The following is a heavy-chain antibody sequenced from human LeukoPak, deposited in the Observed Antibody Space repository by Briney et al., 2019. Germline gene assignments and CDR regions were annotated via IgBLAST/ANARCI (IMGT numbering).Heavy chain of an antibody. D-gene: IGHD2-8*01. CDR3: ARLNGLMGS. V-gene: IGHV4-39*07. CDR2: IYYSGST. J-gene: IGHJ4*02. CDR1: GGSISSTNYY. Sequence: SETLSLTCTVSGGSISSTNYYWGWIRQPPGKGLEWIGSIYYSGSTYYNPSLKSRVTISVDTSKNQFSLKLSSVTAADTAVYYCARLNGLMGSWGQGTLVTVSS.